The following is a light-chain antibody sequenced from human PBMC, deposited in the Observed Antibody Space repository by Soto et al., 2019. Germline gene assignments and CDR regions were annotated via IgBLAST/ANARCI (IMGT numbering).Light chain of an antibody. CDR2: AAS. J-gene: IGKJ3*01. CDR1: QSIASH. CDR3: QQAHSPPLT. V-gene: IGKV1-39*01. Sequence: DIQMTQSPSSLSASVGDRVTITCRASQSIASHLNWYQQKPGKAPTVLISAASGLQSGVPSRFSGSESGTDFTLTISSLQPEDIATYFCQQAHSPPLTFGPGTKVDLK.